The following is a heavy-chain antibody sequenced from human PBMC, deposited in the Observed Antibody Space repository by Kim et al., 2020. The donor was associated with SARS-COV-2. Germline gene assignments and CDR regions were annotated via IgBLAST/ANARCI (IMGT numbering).Heavy chain of an antibody. CDR3: ARQRGIAAAGPRFDY. V-gene: IGHV4-59*08. Sequence: PSLEDQVTISVDTSKNQFSLKLSSVTAADTAVYYCARQRGIAAAGPRFDYWGQGTLVTVSS. D-gene: IGHD6-13*01. J-gene: IGHJ4*02.